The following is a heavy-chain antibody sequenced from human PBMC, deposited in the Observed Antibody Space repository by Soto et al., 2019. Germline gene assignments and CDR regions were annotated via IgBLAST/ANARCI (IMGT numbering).Heavy chain of an antibody. D-gene: IGHD3-22*01. CDR1: GGSISSSRCH. J-gene: IGHJ4*02. V-gene: IGHV4-39*01. Sequence: SATLSLTCTVSGGSISSSRCHWGWIRQPPGKGLEWIASIKYSGTTFYNPSLKSRVTLSVDTSKNQFALKLSSVTAADTAVYYCARPDDYSGYADDYWGQGTLVTVS. CDR3: ARPDDYSGYADDY. CDR2: IKYSGTT.